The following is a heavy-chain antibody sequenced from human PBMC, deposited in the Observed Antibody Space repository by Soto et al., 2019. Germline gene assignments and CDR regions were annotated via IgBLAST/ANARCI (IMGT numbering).Heavy chain of an antibody. CDR2: IYHAGSP. J-gene: IGHJ3*01. CDR3: ARASSFRGDFDF. Sequence: KTSETLSLTCAVSGGSIRSSSWWTWLRQSPGKGLEWIGEIYHAGSPNYNPSFQSRVTISADISKNFFSLRLTSVTAADTAIYHCARASSFRGDFDFWGHGTAVTVS. CDR1: GGSIRSSSW. D-gene: IGHD3-10*01. V-gene: IGHV4-4*02.